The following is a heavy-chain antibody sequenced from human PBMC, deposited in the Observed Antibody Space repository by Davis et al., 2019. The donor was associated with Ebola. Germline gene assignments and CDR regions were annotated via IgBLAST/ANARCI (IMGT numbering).Heavy chain of an antibody. V-gene: IGHV3-48*04. Sequence: PGGSLRLSCAASGFTFSSYSMNWVRQAPGKGLEWVSYISSSSSTIYYADSVKGRFTISRDNAKNSLYLQMNSLRAEDTAVYYCARDPTPVRGSRDYWGQGTLVTVSS. J-gene: IGHJ4*02. CDR2: ISSSSSTI. D-gene: IGHD3-10*01. CDR1: GFTFSSYS. CDR3: ARDPTPVRGSRDY.